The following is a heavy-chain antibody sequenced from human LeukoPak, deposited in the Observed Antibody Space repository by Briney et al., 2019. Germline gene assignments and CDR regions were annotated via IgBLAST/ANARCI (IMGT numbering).Heavy chain of an antibody. Sequence: SDTLSLTCTVSGSSISTYYWSWFRQPPGKGREWIGFIFDGGSTNYNPSLQSRISVSVDTSKSQCCLNLTSVTAAGTAVYYCARGYGNRQWPVGYWGQGTLGTVSS. V-gene: IGHV4-59*07. D-gene: IGHD6-19*01. CDR1: GSSISTYY. CDR2: IFDGGST. J-gene: IGHJ4*02. CDR3: ARGYGNRQWPVGY.